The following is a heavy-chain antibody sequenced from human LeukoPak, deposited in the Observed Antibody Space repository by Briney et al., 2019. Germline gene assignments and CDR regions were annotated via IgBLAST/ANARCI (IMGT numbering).Heavy chain of an antibody. D-gene: IGHD1-26*01. J-gene: IGHJ6*02. Sequence: AGGSLRLSCAASGFTFSSYAMSWVRQAPGKGLEWVSAISGSGGSTYYADSVKGRFTISRDNSKNTLYLQMNSLRAEDTAVYYCAKEISGTYYFHYNMDVWGQGTAVTVSS. CDR2: ISGSGGST. CDR3: AKEISGTYYFHYNMDV. V-gene: IGHV3-23*01. CDR1: GFTFSSYA.